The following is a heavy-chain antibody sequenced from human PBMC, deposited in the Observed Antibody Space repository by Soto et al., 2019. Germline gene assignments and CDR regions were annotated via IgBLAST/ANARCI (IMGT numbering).Heavy chain of an antibody. CDR2: IIPIFGTA. D-gene: IGHD6-19*01. J-gene: IGHJ4*02. Sequence: GASVKVSWKASGGTFSSYAISWVRQAPGQGLEWMGGIIPIFGTANYAQKFQGRVTITADESTSTAYMELSSLRSEDTAVYYCARDRIAVAGDPGRIFDYWGQGTLVTVSS. V-gene: IGHV1-69*13. CDR1: GGTFSSYA. CDR3: ARDRIAVAGDPGRIFDY.